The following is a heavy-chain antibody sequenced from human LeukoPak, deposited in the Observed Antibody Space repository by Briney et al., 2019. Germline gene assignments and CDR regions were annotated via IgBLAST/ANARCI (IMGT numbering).Heavy chain of an antibody. CDR3: ASSSSTVTTFFDY. V-gene: IGHV3-23*01. CDR2: IASYGGTT. Sequence: AMSWVRXAPGKGLQWVSTIASYGGTTYYADSVKGRLTISRDNSKNTLYLQMNSLRAEDTAVYYCASSSSTVTTFFDYWGQGTLVTVSS. D-gene: IGHD4-17*01. CDR1: A. J-gene: IGHJ4*02.